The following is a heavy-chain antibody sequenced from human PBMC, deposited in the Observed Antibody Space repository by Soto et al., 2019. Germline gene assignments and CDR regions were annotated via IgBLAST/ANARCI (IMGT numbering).Heavy chain of an antibody. CDR1: GFTFSHYG. V-gene: IGHV3-30*03. CDR2: ISYDGSNK. J-gene: IGHJ4*02. Sequence: QVQLVESGGGVVQPGRSLRLSCAASGFTFSHYGIPWVRQAPGKGLEWLAVISYDGSNKHYADTVKGRFTVSRDNSKNTLYLQTNSLRAEDTAVYFCASYSGKYQGPVDYWGQGTLVTVPS. D-gene: IGHD1-26*01. CDR3: ASYSGKYQGPVDY.